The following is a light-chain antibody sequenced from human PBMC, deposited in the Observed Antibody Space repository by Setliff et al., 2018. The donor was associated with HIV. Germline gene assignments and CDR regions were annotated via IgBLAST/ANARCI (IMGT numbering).Light chain of an antibody. J-gene: IGLJ1*01. Sequence: QSALTQPASVSGSPGQSITISCTGTSSDIGRYNLVSWYQQYPGKAPKLMIYQATKRPSGVSNRFSGSKSGNTASLTISGLQAEDEADYYCCSNTGSNTYVFASWTKVTVL. CDR1: SSDIGRYNL. CDR2: QAT. V-gene: IGLV2-23*01. CDR3: CSNTGSNTYV.